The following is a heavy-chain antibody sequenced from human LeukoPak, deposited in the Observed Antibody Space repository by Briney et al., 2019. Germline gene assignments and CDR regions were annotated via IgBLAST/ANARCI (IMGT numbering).Heavy chain of an antibody. J-gene: IGHJ4*02. CDR2: IIPILGIA. CDR1: GGTFSSYA. V-gene: IGHV1-69*04. CDR3: ARDVGYYDSSGYNFDY. D-gene: IGHD3-22*01. Sequence: SVKVSCKASGGTFSSYAISWVRQAPGQGLEWMGRIIPILGIANHAQKFQGRVTITADKSTSTAYMELSSLRSEDTAVYYCARDVGYYDSSGYNFDYWGQGTLVTVSS.